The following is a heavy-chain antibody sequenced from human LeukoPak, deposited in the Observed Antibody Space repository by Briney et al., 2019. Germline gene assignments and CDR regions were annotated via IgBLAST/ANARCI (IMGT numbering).Heavy chain of an antibody. CDR1: GGSISSYY. D-gene: IGHD5-24*01. J-gene: IGHJ6*02. CDR2: IYYSGST. V-gene: IGHV4-59*01. Sequence: SETLSLTCTVSGGSISSYYWSWVRQPPGKGLEWIGYIYYSGSTNYNPSLKSRVTISVDTSKNQFSLKLSSVTAADTAVYYCARAQFYYYGMDVWGQGTTVTVSS. CDR3: ARAQFYYYGMDV.